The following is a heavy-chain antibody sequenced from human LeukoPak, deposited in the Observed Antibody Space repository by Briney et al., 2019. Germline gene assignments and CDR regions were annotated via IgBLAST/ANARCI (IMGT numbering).Heavy chain of an antibody. V-gene: IGHV3-23*01. J-gene: IGHJ4*02. CDR3: AKIPTYFYDSSDSYF. CDR1: GSTFNSHA. Sequence: PGGSLRLSCVASGSTFNSHALSWVRQAPGKGLEWVSPITGSGGNTFYADSVKGRFTISRDTSENTLYLQMNSLRAEDTALYYCAKIPTYFYDSSDSYFWGQGTLVTVSS. D-gene: IGHD3-22*01. CDR2: ITGSGGNT.